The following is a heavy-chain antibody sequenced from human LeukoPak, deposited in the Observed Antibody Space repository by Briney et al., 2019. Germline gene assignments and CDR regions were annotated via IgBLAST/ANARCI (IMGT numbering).Heavy chain of an antibody. J-gene: IGHJ4*02. CDR1: GFTFSSYG. V-gene: IGHV3-30*18. Sequence: GRSLRLSCAASGFTFSSYGMHWVRQAPGKGLEWVAVISYDGSNKYYADSVKGRFTISRDNSKNTLYLQMNSLRAEDTAVYYCAQDVDRWLARGGFDYWGQGTLVTVSS. CDR2: ISYDGSNK. CDR3: AQDVDRWLARGGFDY. D-gene: IGHD6-19*01.